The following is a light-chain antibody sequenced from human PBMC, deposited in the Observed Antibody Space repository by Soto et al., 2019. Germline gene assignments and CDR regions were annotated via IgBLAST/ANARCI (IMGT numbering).Light chain of an antibody. Sequence: EIVLTQSPGTLSLSPGERATLSSRPSKSVSSGYLAWYQQKPGQAPRLLIYGASSRATGIPDRFSGSGSGTDFTLTISRLEPEDFAVYYCQQYGSSPWGFGQGTKVEIK. J-gene: IGKJ1*01. V-gene: IGKV3-20*01. CDR2: GAS. CDR3: QQYGSSPWG. CDR1: KSVSSGY.